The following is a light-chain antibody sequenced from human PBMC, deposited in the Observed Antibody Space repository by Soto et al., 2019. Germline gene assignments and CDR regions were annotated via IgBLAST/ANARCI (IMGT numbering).Light chain of an antibody. J-gene: IGLJ3*02. V-gene: IGLV2-14*01. CDR2: EVS. Sequence: QSVLTQPASVSGSPGQSITISCTGTSSDVGAYNYVSWYQQHPGKAPKLMIYEVSNRPSGVSNRFSGSKSGNTASLTISGLQAEDEADYYCSSYTSSNTLWVFGGGTQLTVL. CDR3: SSYTSSNTLWV. CDR1: SSDVGAYNY.